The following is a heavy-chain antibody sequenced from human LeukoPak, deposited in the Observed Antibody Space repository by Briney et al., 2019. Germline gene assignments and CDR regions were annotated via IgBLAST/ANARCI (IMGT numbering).Heavy chain of an antibody. V-gene: IGHV3-69-1*01. J-gene: IGHJ3*02. CDR3: ARSSLYGGNSGGAFDI. D-gene: IGHD4-23*01. CDR2: IGGDGIA. Sequence: PGGSLRLSCVASGFTFTDHPMNWVRQAPGKGLEWISYIGGDGIAFYADSVKGRFTASKDDARKSMYLQMNSLRVEDTAMYYCARSSLYGGNSGGAFDIWGQGTMVTVSS. CDR1: GFTFTDHP.